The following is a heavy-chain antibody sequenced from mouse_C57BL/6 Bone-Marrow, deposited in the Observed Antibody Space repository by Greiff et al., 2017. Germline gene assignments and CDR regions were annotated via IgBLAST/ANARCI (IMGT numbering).Heavy chain of an antibody. J-gene: IGHJ2*01. D-gene: IGHD4-1*01. CDR2: IHPNSGST. CDR1: GYTFTSYW. CDR3: AREGDWDGYFDY. V-gene: IGHV1-64*01. Sequence: VQLQQPGAELVKPGASVKLSCKASGYTFTSYWMHWVKQRPGQGLEWIGMIHPNSGSTNYNEKFKSKATLTVDKSSSTAYMQLSSLTSEDSAVYYCAREGDWDGYFDYWGQGTTLTVSS.